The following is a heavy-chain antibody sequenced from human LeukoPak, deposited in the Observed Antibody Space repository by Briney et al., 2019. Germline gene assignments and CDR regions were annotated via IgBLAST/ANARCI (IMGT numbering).Heavy chain of an antibody. J-gene: IGHJ3*02. V-gene: IGHV4-34*01. D-gene: IGHD3-22*01. Sequence: PSETLSLTCTVSGGSISSYYWSWIRQPPGKGLEWIGEINHSGSTNYNPSLKSRVTISVDTSKNQFSLKLSSVTAADTAVYYCARGSTTYYYDSSGYYHHRKAFDIWGQGTMVTVSS. CDR2: INHSGST. CDR1: GGSISSYY. CDR3: ARGSTTYYYDSSGYYHHRKAFDI.